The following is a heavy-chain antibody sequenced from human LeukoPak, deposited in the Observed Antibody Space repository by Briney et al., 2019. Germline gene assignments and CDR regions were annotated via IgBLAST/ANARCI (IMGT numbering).Heavy chain of an antibody. CDR1: GFTFSSYA. Sequence: GGSLRLSCSASGFTFSSYAMHWVRQAPGKGLEYVSAISSNGGSTYYADSVKGRFAISRDNSKNTLYLQMSSLRAEDTAVYYCVKGMEDYDILTGVLDVWGQGTTVTVSS. CDR2: ISSNGGST. CDR3: VKGMEDYDILTGVLDV. J-gene: IGHJ6*02. D-gene: IGHD3-9*01. V-gene: IGHV3-64D*06.